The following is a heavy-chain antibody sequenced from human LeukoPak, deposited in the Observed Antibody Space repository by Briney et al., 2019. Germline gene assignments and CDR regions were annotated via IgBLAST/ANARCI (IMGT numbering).Heavy chain of an antibody. D-gene: IGHD6-13*01. CDR2: IYYSGST. CDR3: AGGYSSSWYWGWFDP. J-gene: IGHJ5*02. Sequence: SETLSLTCTVSGDSINDYYWSWIRQPPGKGLEWIGYIYYSGSTNYNPSLKSRVTISVDTSKNQFSLKLSSVTAADTAVYYCAGGYSSSWYWGWFDPWGQGTLVTVSS. CDR1: GDSINDYY. V-gene: IGHV4-59*01.